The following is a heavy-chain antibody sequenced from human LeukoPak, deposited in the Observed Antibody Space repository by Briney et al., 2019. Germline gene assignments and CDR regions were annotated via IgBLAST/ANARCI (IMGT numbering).Heavy chain of an antibody. J-gene: IGHJ4*02. CDR1: GGSISSGSYY. CDR2: IYTSGST. V-gene: IGHV4-61*02. D-gene: IGHD3-10*01. Sequence: PSQTLSLTCTVSGGSISSGSYYWSWIRQPAGKGLEWIGRIYTSGSTNYNPSLKSRVTISVDTSKNQFSLKLSSVTAADTAVYYCAREDPKWFGTYWGQGTLVTVSS. CDR3: AREDPKWFGTY.